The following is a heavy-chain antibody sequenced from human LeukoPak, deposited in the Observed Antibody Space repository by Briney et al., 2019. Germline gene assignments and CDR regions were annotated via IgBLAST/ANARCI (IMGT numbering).Heavy chain of an antibody. CDR3: ARDRPNYYGSDGHYYRRDGDY. CDR1: GFTFSIYA. J-gene: IGHJ4*02. V-gene: IGHV3-23*01. CDR2: ITSRGEST. D-gene: IGHD3-22*01. Sequence: GGSLRLSCAASGFTFSIYAMSWVRQAPGKGPQWVSSITSRGESTWYVDSVKGRFTITRDNSENTLYLQMHSLRAEYTAVYYCARDRPNYYGSDGHYYRRDGDYWGRGTLVSVSS.